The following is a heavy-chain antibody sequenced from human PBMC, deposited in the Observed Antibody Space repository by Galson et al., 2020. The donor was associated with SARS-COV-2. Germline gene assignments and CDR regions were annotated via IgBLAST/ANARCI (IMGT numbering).Heavy chain of an antibody. Sequence: SETLSLTCAVSGGSISSGGYSWRWIRQPPGQGLEWIGYIYYSGSTYYNPSLKSRVTISVDTSKNQFSLKLSSVTAADTAVYYCARDQGGYDFQAIDYWGQGTLVTVSS. CDR1: GGSISSGGYS. CDR3: ARDQGGYDFQAIDY. V-gene: IGHV4-30-4*07. J-gene: IGHJ4*02. D-gene: IGHD5-12*01. CDR2: IYYSGST.